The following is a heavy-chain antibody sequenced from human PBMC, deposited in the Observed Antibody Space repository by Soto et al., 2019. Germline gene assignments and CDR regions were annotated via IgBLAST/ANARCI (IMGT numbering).Heavy chain of an antibody. CDR1: RFNFSAAW. D-gene: IGHD6-19*01. CDR2: IKPKSEGETA. CDR3: AKGPYSSGPT. J-gene: IGHJ4*02. Sequence: EMQLVQSGGGLVKPGGSLRLSCVASRFNFSAAWLNWIRQAPGKGLEWVGRIKPKSEGETADYTAPVRDRFTISRDDSQDTLHLQMDRLKTEDTAVYYCAKGPYSSGPTWGLGVLVTVSS. V-gene: IGHV3-15*07.